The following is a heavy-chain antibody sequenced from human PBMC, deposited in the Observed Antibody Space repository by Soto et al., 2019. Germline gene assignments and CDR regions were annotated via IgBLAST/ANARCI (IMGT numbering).Heavy chain of an antibody. J-gene: IGHJ3*01. CDR1: EFTFSAYA. Sequence: EVQVLESGGGLVQPGGSLRLSCSTSEFTFSAYAMTWVRQPPGEGLEWVASISGSGGDTSYADSVKGRFSIFRDNSKNTLYLRMYSLRVEATAVYYCTRDPNGDHIGAFDFWGQGILVTVSS. D-gene: IGHD4-17*01. CDR2: ISGSGGDT. CDR3: TRDPNGDHIGAFDF. V-gene: IGHV3-23*01.